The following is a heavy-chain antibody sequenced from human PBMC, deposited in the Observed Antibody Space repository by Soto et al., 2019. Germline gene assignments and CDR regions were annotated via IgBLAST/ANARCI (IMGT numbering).Heavy chain of an antibody. CDR3: ARESGDWPLNWFDP. CDR1: GFNVTNHW. CDR2: ITSDGKSK. D-gene: IGHD2-21*02. J-gene: IGHJ5*02. V-gene: IGHV3-74*01. Sequence: GGSLRLSCAASGFNVTNHWMHWVRQAPGKGLVWVSRITSDGKSKAYAESVKGRFAISRDNAKNTVYLQMNGLTVEDTAVYYCARESGDWPLNWFDPWGQGTLVTVSS.